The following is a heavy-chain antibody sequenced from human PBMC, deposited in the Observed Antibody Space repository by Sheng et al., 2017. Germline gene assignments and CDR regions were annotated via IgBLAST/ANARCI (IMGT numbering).Heavy chain of an antibody. CDR2: ISGSGGST. J-gene: IGHJ4*02. Sequence: EVQLLESGGGLVQPGGSLRLSCAASGFTFSSYAMSWVRQAPGKGLEWVSAISGSGGSTYYADSVKGRFTISRDNSKNTLYLQMNSLRAEDTAVYYCAKGGFITIYSGSYYFDYWGQGTLVTVSS. D-gene: IGHD3-3*01. V-gene: IGHV3-23*01. CDR3: AKGGFITIYSGSYYFDY. CDR1: GFTFSSYA.